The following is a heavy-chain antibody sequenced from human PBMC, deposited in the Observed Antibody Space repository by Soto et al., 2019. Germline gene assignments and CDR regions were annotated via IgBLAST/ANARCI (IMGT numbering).Heavy chain of an antibody. V-gene: IGHV1-8*01. CDR2: MNPNSGNT. Sequence: QVQLVQSGAEVKTPGASVKVSCKASGYTFTSYDINWGRQATGQGLEWMGWMNPNSGNTGYAQKFQGRVTMTRNTSISTAYMELSSLKSEDTAVYCWSRSTNGYGGRHWGQGTLVTVSS. CDR3: SRSTNGYGGRH. D-gene: IGHD2-8*01. J-gene: IGHJ4*02. CDR1: GYTFTSYD.